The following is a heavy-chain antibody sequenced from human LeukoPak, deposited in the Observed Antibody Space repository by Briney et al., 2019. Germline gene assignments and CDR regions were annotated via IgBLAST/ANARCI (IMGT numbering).Heavy chain of an antibody. J-gene: IGHJ4*02. CDR1: GGSISSGDYC. Sequence: SQTLSLTCTVCGGSISSGDYCWSWIRQPPGKGLEWIGYIYYSGSTYYNPSLKSRVTISVDTSKNQFSLKLSSVTAADTAVYYCAREVYYYDSSGYYDDYWGQGTLVTVSS. V-gene: IGHV4-30-4*08. CDR3: AREVYYYDSSGYYDDY. CDR2: IYYSGST. D-gene: IGHD3-22*01.